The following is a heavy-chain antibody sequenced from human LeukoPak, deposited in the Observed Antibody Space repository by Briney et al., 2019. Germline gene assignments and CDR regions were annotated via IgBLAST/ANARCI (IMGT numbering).Heavy chain of an antibody. CDR1: GFTFSSYG. J-gene: IGHJ1*01. D-gene: IGHD3-10*01. V-gene: IGHV3-33*01. CDR2: IWYDGSNK. CDR3: ARAHYYGSGSYYQYFQH. Sequence: GGSLRLSCAASGFTFSSYGMHWVRQAPGKGLEWVAVIWYDGSNKYYADSVKGRFTISRDNSKNTLYLQMNSLRAEDTAAYYCARAHYYGSGSYYQYFQHWGQGTLVTVSS.